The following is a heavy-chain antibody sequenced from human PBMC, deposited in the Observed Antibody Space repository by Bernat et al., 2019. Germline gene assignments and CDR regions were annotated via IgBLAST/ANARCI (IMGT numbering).Heavy chain of an antibody. CDR3: AAGYDYGSGSYDIPDY. Sequence: QMQLVQSGPEVKKPGTSVKVPCKASGFTSTSSAVQWVRQARGQRLEWLGWIVVGSGNTNYAQKFQEGGTITRDVSTSTAYMELRSLRSEETAVYYCAAGYDYGSGSYDIPDYWGQGTLVTVSS. D-gene: IGHD3-10*01. CDR2: IVVGSGNT. CDR1: GFTSTSSA. V-gene: IGHV1-58*01. J-gene: IGHJ4*02.